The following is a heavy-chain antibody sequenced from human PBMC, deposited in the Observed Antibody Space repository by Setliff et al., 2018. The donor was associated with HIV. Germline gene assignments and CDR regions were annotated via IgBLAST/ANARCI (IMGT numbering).Heavy chain of an antibody. CDR2: ISGSGGDT. CDR3: ARESGSYLSFFDY. Sequence: GGSLRLSCASSGFTFSSYAMTWVRQAPGKGLECVAVISGSGGDTYYADSVKGRFTISRDNAKNTLYLEMNSLRAEDTAVYYCARESGSYLSFFDYWGQGTLVTVSS. J-gene: IGHJ4*02. D-gene: IGHD1-26*01. CDR1: GFTFSSYA. V-gene: IGHV3-23*01.